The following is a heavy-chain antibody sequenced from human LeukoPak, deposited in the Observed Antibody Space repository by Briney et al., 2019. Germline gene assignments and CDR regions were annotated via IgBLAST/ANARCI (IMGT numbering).Heavy chain of an antibody. V-gene: IGHV4-4*09. Sequence: ASETLSLTCTVSGGSISSYYWSWIRQPPGKGLEWIGYIYTSGSTNYNHSLKSRVTISVDTSKNQFSLKLSSVTAADTAVYYCARHLTWWSSSLHVDGYYFDYWGQGTLVTVSS. CDR3: ARHLTWWSSSLHVDGYYFDY. CDR2: IYTSGST. CDR1: GGSISSYY. D-gene: IGHD6-13*01. J-gene: IGHJ4*02.